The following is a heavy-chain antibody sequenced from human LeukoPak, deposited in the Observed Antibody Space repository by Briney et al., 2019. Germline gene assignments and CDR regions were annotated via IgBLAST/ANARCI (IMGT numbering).Heavy chain of an antibody. Sequence: PGGSLRLPCAASGFTFSTYTLNWVRQPPGKGLEWVSSISSSSAYIYYADSVKGRFTISRDNAKNSLYLQMNSLRAEDTAVYYCARVDSNNYDYWGQGTLVTVSS. CDR3: ARVDSNNYDY. CDR2: ISSSSAYI. CDR1: GFTFSTYT. D-gene: IGHD1-1*01. J-gene: IGHJ4*02. V-gene: IGHV3-21*01.